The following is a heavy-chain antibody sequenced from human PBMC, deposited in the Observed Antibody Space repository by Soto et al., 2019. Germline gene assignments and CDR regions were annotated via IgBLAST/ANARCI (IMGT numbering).Heavy chain of an antibody. J-gene: IGHJ2*01. CDR2: IYPGDSDT. CDR3: ARHLHDGRLLRFWYFDL. CDR1: GYSFTSYW. V-gene: IGHV5-51*01. Sequence: EVQLVQSGAEVKRPGESLKISCKGSGYSFTSYWIGWVRQMPGKGLEWMGIIYPGDSDTRYSPSFQGQVTISADKSISTAYLQWSSLKASDTAMYYCARHLHDGRLLRFWYFDLWGRGTLVTVSS. D-gene: IGHD3-16*01.